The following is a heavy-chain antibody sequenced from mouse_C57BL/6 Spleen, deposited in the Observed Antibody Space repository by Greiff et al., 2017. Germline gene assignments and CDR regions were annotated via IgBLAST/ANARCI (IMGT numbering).Heavy chain of an antibody. CDR3: KRDYYLGSSNYFDY. D-gene: IGHD1-1*01. CDR1: GYTFTSYW. J-gene: IGHJ2*01. V-gene: IGHV1-5*01. CDR2: IYPGNSDT. Sequence: EVKLQESGPELVKPGASVKISCKASGYTFTSYWMHWVKQRPGQGLEWIGAIYPGNSDTSYNQKFKGKAKLTAVTSASTAYMELSSLTNEDAAVYYCKRDYYLGSSNYFDYWGQGTTLPVSS.